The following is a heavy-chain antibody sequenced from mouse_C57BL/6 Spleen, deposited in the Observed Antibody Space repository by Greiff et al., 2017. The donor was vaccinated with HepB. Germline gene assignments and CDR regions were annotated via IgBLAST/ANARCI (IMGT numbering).Heavy chain of an antibody. CDR3: ARDGDYDVLDY. D-gene: IGHD2-4*01. Sequence: VQGVESGPGLVQPSQSLSITCTVSGFSLTSYGVHWVRQSPGKGLEWLGVIWSGGSTGYNAAFISRLSISNDNSKSQVFFKMNSLQADDTAIYYCARDGDYDVLDYWGQGTSVTVSS. J-gene: IGHJ4*01. V-gene: IGHV2-2*01. CDR2: IWSGGST. CDR1: GFSLTSYG.